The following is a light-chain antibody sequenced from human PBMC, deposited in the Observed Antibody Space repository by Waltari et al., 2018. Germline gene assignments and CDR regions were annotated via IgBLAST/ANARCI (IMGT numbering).Light chain of an antibody. CDR2: EVS. CDR1: LCISRW. J-gene: IGKJ4*01. Sequence: DIQITHSPSTLSASVGDRVTITCRARLCISRWLAWYQQKPGKASKLLSYEVSSLERGVPSRFSGSGSGTEFTLTISRLQPDDFATYYCQQFNGILGLTFGGGTKVEIK. V-gene: IGKV1-5*03. CDR3: QQFNGILGLT.